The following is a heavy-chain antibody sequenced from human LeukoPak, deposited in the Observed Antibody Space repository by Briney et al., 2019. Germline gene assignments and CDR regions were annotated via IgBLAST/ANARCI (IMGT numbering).Heavy chain of an antibody. CDR1: GYTFTSYY. V-gene: IGHV1-46*01. CDR2: INPSGGST. D-gene: IGHD3-22*01. Sequence: GASVKVSCKASGYTFTSYYMHWVRQAPGQGLEWMGIINPSGGSTSYAQKFQGRATMTRDTSTSTVYMELSSLRSEDTAVYYCARSGMGYYDSSGDLDYWGQGTLVTVSS. CDR3: ARSGMGYYDSSGDLDY. J-gene: IGHJ4*02.